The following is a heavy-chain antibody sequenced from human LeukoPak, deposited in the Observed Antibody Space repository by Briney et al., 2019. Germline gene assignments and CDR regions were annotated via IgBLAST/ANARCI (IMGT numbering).Heavy chain of an antibody. J-gene: IGHJ4*02. V-gene: IGHV1-2*02. CDR1: GYIFTAYY. Sequence: ASVKVSCRASGYIFTAYYIHWVRQAPGQGLEWMGWIHPNRDYTNHAQKFQGRVTMTRDTSISTAYIELSSLRSDDTAVYYCARDGGIVGATGPFDYWGQGTLVTVSS. CDR3: ARDGGIVGATGPFDY. CDR2: IHPNRDYT. D-gene: IGHD1-26*01.